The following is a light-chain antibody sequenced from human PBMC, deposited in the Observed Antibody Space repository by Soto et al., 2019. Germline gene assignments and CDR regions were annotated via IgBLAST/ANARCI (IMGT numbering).Light chain of an antibody. CDR1: QSVSSN. CDR3: QQHNNWPPWT. J-gene: IGKJ1*01. Sequence: EMVMTQSPATLSVSPGDSVTLSCRASQSVSSNLAWYQQNPGQAPRLLIYGASTRATGIPARFSGSGSGTEFTLTISSLQSEDFAVYYCQQHNNWPPWTFGQGTKVDIK. CDR2: GAS. V-gene: IGKV3-15*01.